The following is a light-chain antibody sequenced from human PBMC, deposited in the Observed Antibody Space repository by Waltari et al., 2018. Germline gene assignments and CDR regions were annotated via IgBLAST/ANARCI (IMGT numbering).Light chain of an antibody. CDR1: QFIDSKY. CDR3: QQFATSVWS. V-gene: IGKV3-20*01. CDR2: GAS. Sequence: EVVLTQSPGIVSLSPGEGATLSCRASQFIDSKYLAWYQQKPGQAPRLLFYGASNRATGVPDRFRGGVSGTDFTLTLTRVEPEDFAVYYCQQFATSVWSFGQGTKLEIK. J-gene: IGKJ1*01.